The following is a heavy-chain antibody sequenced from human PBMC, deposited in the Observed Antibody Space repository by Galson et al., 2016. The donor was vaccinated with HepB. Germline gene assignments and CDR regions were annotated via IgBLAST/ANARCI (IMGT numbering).Heavy chain of an antibody. Sequence: SLRLSCAISGLDFDRYHMDWARQAPGKGLEWVSYTRSSGSPIYYADSVKGRFTISRDNARNTLYLQMSSLRVEDSAVYYCAVDSGRTGAWDFWGQGTLVTVS. CDR2: TRSSGSPI. J-gene: IGHJ4*02. V-gene: IGHV3-48*03. CDR1: GLDFDRYH. D-gene: IGHD5-12*01. CDR3: AVDSGRTGAWDF.